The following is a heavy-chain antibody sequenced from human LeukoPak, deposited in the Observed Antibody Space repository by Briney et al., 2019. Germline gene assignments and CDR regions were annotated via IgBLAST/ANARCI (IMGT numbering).Heavy chain of an antibody. J-gene: IGHJ4*02. Sequence: ASVKVSCKASGYTFTSYGISWVRQAPGQGLEWMGWISAYNGNTNYAQKLQGRVTMTTDTSTSTAYMELRSLRSDDTAVYYCARDRDMITFGGVIGDYWGQGTLVTVSS. D-gene: IGHD3-16*02. CDR3: ARDRDMITFGGVIGDY. CDR2: ISAYNGNT. V-gene: IGHV1-18*04. CDR1: GYTFTSYG.